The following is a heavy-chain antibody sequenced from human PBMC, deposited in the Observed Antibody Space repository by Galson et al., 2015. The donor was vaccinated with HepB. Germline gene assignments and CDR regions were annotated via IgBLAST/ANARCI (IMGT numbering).Heavy chain of an antibody. D-gene: IGHD3-3*01. V-gene: IGHV3-30*18. CDR2: ISYDGSNK. J-gene: IGHJ4*02. CDR3: AKARTRFLEWLLIDY. Sequence: SLRLSCAASGFTFSSYGMHWVRQAPGKGLEWVAVISYDGSNKYYADSVKGRFTISRDNSKNTLYLQMNSLRAEDTAVYYCAKARTRFLEWLLIDYWGQGTLVTVSS. CDR1: GFTFSSYG.